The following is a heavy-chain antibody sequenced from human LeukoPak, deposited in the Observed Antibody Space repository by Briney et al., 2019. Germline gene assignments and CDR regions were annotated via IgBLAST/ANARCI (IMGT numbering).Heavy chain of an antibody. CDR1: GGSFSGYY. D-gene: IGHD4-17*01. J-gene: IGHJ4*02. Sequence: SETLSLTCAVYGGSFSGYYWSWIRQPPGKGLEWIGEINHSGSTNYNPSLKSRVTISVDTSKNQFSLKLSSVTAADTAVYYCARGRTVTTLDYWGQRTLVTVSS. V-gene: IGHV4-34*01. CDR3: ARGRTVTTLDY. CDR2: INHSGST.